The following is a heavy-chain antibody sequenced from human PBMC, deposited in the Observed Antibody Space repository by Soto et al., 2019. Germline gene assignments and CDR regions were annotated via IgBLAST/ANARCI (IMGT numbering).Heavy chain of an antibody. CDR1: GFSLSTSGVG. CDR3: AHSTFKTKALDY. D-gene: IGHD1-7*01. CDR2: IYWDDVK. J-gene: IGHJ4*02. Sequence: QITLKESGPTLVKPTQTLTLTCTFSGFSLSTSGVGVDWIRQTPGKALEWIALIYWDDVKRYSPSLKSRLTITKDTSKNQVVLTMTILDPVDTATYYCAHSTFKTKALDYWGQGTLVTVPS. V-gene: IGHV2-5*02.